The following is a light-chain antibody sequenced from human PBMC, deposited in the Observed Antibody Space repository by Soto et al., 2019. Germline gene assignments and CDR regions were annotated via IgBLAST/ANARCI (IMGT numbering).Light chain of an antibody. V-gene: IGKV3-11*01. CDR2: DAF. CDR1: QGVSSY. Sequence: IVLTPSPATLSLSPVERDTISFMSSQGVSSYLAWYQQKPGQAPRLVIYDAFHRATGIPARFSGSGSGTDFTLTISSLEPEDSAVYYCQQGGDWPPITFGQGTRLEI. J-gene: IGKJ5*01. CDR3: QQGGDWPPIT.